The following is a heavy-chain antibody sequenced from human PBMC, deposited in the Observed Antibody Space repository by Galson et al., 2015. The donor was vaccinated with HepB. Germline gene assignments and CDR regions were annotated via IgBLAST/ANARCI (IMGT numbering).Heavy chain of an antibody. CDR1: GFNIDNYA. Sequence: SLRLSCAASGFNIDNYALHWVRQPPGKGLAWVSGISWSNNNLAYADSVKGRFTISRDKGKNSLYLQMNSLRGDDTALYYCANLRSSGWHRPGLSDEFEIWGQGTMVIVSP. CDR3: ANLRSSGWHRPGLSDEFEI. V-gene: IGHV3-9*01. J-gene: IGHJ3*02. CDR2: ISWSNNNL. D-gene: IGHD6-19*01.